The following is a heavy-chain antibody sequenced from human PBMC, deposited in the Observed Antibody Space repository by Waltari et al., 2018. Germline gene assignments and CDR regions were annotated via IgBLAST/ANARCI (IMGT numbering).Heavy chain of an antibody. V-gene: IGHV4-38-2*01. CDR1: GYSISSGYY. D-gene: IGHD3-3*01. Sequence: QVQLQESGPGLVKPSETLSLTCAVSGYSISSGYYWGWIRQPPGKGLEWIGSIYHSGSTYYNPSLKSRVTISVDTSKNQFSLKLSSVTAADTAVYYCARQAITNWFDPWGQETLVTVSS. J-gene: IGHJ5*02. CDR2: IYHSGST. CDR3: ARQAITNWFDP.